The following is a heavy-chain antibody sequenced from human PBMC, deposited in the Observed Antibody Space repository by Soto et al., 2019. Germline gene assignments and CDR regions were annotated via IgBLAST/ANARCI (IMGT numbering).Heavy chain of an antibody. V-gene: IGHV3-23*01. D-gene: IGHD1-26*01. CDR3: AKDRSSSGATVRFDP. CDR2: ISANGAAT. Sequence: ELQLLESGGGLVQPGGSLRLSCEASGFTFSGYVMSWVRQAPGKGLEWGSSISANGAATYYADSVKGPFTSSRDNSKNTLYLQMNSLKAEDTAIYYCAKDRSSSGATVRFDPWGQGTLVTVSS. CDR1: GFTFSGYV. J-gene: IGHJ5*02.